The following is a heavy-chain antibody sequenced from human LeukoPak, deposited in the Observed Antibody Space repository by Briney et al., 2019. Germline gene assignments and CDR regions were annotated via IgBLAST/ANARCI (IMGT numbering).Heavy chain of an antibody. J-gene: IGHJ4*02. Sequence: GGSLRLSCAASGFTFSSYEMNWVRQAPGKGLEWVSYISSSGSTIYYADSVKGRFTISRDNAKYSLYLQMNSLRAEDTAVYYCARVGSLRYFDRSYYFDYWGQGTLVTVSS. CDR1: GFTFSSYE. D-gene: IGHD3-9*01. V-gene: IGHV3-48*03. CDR3: ARVGSLRYFDRSYYFDY. CDR2: ISSSGSTI.